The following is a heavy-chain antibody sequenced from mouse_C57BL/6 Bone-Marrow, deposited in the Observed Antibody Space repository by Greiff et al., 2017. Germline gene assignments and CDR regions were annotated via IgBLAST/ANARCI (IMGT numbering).Heavy chain of an antibody. V-gene: IGHV1-15*01. CDR1: GYTFTDYE. CDR3: TSRYYYGSSYEAWFAY. D-gene: IGHD1-1*01. CDR2: IDPETGGT. Sequence: QVQLQQSGAELVRPGASVTLSCKASGYTFTDYEMHWVKQTPVHGLEWIGAIDPETGGTAYNQKFKGKAILTADKSSSTAYMELRSLTSEDSAVYYYTSRYYYGSSYEAWFAYWGQGTLVTVSA. J-gene: IGHJ3*01.